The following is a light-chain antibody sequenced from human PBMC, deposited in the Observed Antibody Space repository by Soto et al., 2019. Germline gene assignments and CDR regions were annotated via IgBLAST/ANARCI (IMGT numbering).Light chain of an antibody. Sequence: QSVLAQPASVSGSPGQSITISCTGTSSVVGGYNFVSWYQQHPGKAPKLMIYDVANRPSGVSHRFSGSKSGNTASLTISGLQAEDEADYYCSSLTGFNSFVSGXGTKVTVL. CDR3: SSLTGFNSFV. V-gene: IGLV2-14*01. J-gene: IGLJ1*01. CDR2: DVA. CDR1: SSVVGGYNF.